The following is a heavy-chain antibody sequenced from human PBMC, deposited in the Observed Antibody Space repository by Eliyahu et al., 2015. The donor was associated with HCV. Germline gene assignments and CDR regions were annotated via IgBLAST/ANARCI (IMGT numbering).Heavy chain of an antibody. D-gene: IGHD5-18*01. V-gene: IGHV3-30*18. Sequence: QVQLXESGGGVFQPGRSLXLSCXASGFXXSSYGMHWVRQAPGKGLEWVAVXSYDGSNKYYADSVKGRFTISRDNSKNTLYLQMNSLRAEDTAVYYCAKTDTASGDYFDYWGQGTLVTVSS. CDR2: XSYDGSNK. CDR1: GFXXSSYG. CDR3: AKTDTASGDYFDY. J-gene: IGHJ4*02.